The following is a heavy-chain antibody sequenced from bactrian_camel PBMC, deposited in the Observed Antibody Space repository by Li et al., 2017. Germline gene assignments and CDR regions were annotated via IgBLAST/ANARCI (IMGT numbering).Heavy chain of an antibody. J-gene: IGHJ4*01. V-gene: IGHV3S10*01. CDR3: AAVRLGLLCDLRDSVPAY. CDR2: IKNDGST. CDR1: GFPVAERQ. D-gene: IGHD2*01. Sequence: DVQLVESGGGLVQPGGSLKLSCLASGFPVAERQMRWYRQSPGSRCELVSCIKNDGSTYYSDSVKGRFTISQHSAKRTVWLQMDRLKPEDTGMYSCAAVRLGLLCDLRDSVPAYWGQGTQVTVS.